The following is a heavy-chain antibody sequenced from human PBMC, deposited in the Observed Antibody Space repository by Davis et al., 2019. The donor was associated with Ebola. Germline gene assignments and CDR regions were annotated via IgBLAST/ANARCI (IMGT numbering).Heavy chain of an antibody. CDR1: GFTFTFSNAW. Sequence: PGGSLRLSCAASGFTFTFSNAWMTWVRQAPGKGLEWVANIKQDGSEKYYVDSVKGRFTISRDNAKNSLYLQMNSLRAEDTAVYYCARERDSREGYFDYWGQGTLVTVSS. V-gene: IGHV3-7*01. CDR3: ARERDSREGYFDY. J-gene: IGHJ4*02. D-gene: IGHD5-24*01. CDR2: IKQDGSEK.